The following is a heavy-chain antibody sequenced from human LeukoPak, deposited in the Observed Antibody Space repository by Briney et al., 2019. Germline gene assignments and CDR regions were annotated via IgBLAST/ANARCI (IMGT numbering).Heavy chain of an antibody. CDR2: IYYSGST. J-gene: IGHJ3*02. CDR3: AGGPITMIISGDYAFDI. Sequence: SETLSLTCTVSGGSISSYYWSWIRQPPGKGLEWIGYIYYSGSTNYNPSLKSRVTISVDTSKNQFSLKLTSVTAADTAVYYCAGGPITMIISGDYAFDIWGQGTMVTVSS. CDR1: GGSISSYY. V-gene: IGHV4-59*01. D-gene: IGHD3-22*01.